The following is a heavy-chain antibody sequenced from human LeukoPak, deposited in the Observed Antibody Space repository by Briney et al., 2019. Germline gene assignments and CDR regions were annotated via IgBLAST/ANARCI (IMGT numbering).Heavy chain of an antibody. CDR3: TSHYGPGFDS. D-gene: IGHD3-10*01. Sequence: SETLSLTCTVSGGSISSYYWSWIRQPPGKGLEWIGYIYYSGSTNYNPSLKSRVTISIDTSKNQFSLKLSSVTAADTAMYYCTSHYGPGFDSWGQGTLVTVSS. CDR1: GGSISSYY. V-gene: IGHV4-59*01. CDR2: IYYSGST. J-gene: IGHJ4*02.